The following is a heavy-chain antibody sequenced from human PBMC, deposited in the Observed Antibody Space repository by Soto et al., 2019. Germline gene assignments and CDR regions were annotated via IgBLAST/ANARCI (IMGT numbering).Heavy chain of an antibody. V-gene: IGHV4-31*03. Sequence: QVQLQESGPGLVKPSQTLSLTCTVSGGSISSGGYYCSWIRQHPGKGLEWIGYIYYSGSTYYNPSLKSRVTISVDTSKNQFSLKLSSVTAADTAVYYCARTPLQSIAAAGTVDYWGQGTLVTVSS. CDR3: ARTPLQSIAAAGTVDY. CDR2: IYYSGST. J-gene: IGHJ4*02. D-gene: IGHD6-13*01. CDR1: GGSISSGGYY.